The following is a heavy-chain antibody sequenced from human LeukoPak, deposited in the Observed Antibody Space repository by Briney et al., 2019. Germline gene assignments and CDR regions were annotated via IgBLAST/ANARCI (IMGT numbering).Heavy chain of an antibody. CDR1: GFTFSSYA. V-gene: IGHV3-66*01. J-gene: IGHJ4*02. CDR3: AKERSLEIAVAGTIFDY. CDR2: IYSGGDT. D-gene: IGHD6-19*01. Sequence: GGSLRLSCAASGFTFSSYAMIWVRQAPGKGLEWVSVIYSGGDTYYADSVKGRFTISRDNSKNMIYLEMSSLKAEDTAVYYCAKERSLEIAVAGTIFDYWGQGTLVTVSS.